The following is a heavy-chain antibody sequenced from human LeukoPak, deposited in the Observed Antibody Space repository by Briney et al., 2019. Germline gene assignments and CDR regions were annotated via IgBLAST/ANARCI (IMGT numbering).Heavy chain of an antibody. Sequence: GGSLRLSCAASGFTVGSNYMSWVRQAPGKGLEWVSVIYSGGSTYYADSVKGRFTISRDSSKNTLYLQMNSLRAEDTAVYYCARAGRQCTNGVCLKLFDYWGQGTLVTVSS. V-gene: IGHV3-66*01. CDR1: GFTVGSNY. J-gene: IGHJ4*02. CDR2: IYSGGST. D-gene: IGHD2-8*01. CDR3: ARAGRQCTNGVCLKLFDY.